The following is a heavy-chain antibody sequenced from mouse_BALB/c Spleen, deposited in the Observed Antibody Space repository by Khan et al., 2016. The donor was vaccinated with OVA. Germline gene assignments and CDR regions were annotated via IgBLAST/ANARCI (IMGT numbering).Heavy chain of an antibody. Sequence: EVQLQESGPDLVKPSQSLSLTCTVTGYSITSGYSWHWIRQFPGNKLEWMTYIHYSGSTNYTPSLKSRISITRDTSKNQFFLQLKSVTTEDTATDSCASRTATVAYWGQGTLVTVSA. CDR3: ASRTATVAY. CDR1: GYSITSGYS. J-gene: IGHJ3*01. V-gene: IGHV3-1*02. CDR2: IHYSGST. D-gene: IGHD6-1*01.